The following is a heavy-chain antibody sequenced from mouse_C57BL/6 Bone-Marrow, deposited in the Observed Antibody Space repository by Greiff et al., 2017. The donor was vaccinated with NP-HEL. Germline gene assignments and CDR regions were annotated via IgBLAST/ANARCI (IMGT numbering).Heavy chain of an antibody. CDR3: TFIYYYVSWLAY. CDR1: GFTINDDY. Sequence: EVKLVESGAELVRPGASVKLSCTASGFTINDDYMHWVKQRPEQGLEWIGWIDPEDGDTEYASQFQGKATITADTSSNTAYLQLSSLTSEDTAVYYCTFIYYYVSWLAYWGQGTLVTVSA. D-gene: IGHD1-1*01. J-gene: IGHJ3*01. CDR2: IDPEDGDT. V-gene: IGHV14-4*01.